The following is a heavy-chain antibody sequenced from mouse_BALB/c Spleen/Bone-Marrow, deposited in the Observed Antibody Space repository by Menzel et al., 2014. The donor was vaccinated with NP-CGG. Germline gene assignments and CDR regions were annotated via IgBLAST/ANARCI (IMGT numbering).Heavy chain of an antibody. D-gene: IGHD2-4*01. CDR2: ISGGGSYP. V-gene: IGHV5-9-2*01. CDR3: ARHAYYDQTEVSFVY. Sequence: EVQRVESGGGLVKSGGSLKLSCAASGFRFNSYGMSWVRQTPEERLEWVATISGGGSYPFYPDSVKGRFTISRDNAKNNLYLQLSSLRSEDTALYYCARHAYYDQTEVSFVYWGQGTLVTVSA. CDR1: GFRFNSYG. J-gene: IGHJ3*01.